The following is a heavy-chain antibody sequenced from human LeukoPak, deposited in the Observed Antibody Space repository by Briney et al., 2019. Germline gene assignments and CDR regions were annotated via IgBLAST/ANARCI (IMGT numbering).Heavy chain of an antibody. Sequence: SETLSLTCSVSGGSIRSCYWTWIRQPPGKGLEWIGYRYYSGSTTYNPSLKSRVTISVDTSKSQFSLKLISVTAADTAIYYCARVRGDFETDWGQGTLVTVSS. CDR2: RYYSGST. V-gene: IGHV4-59*01. J-gene: IGHJ1*01. CDR3: ARVRGDFETD. D-gene: IGHD3-16*01. CDR1: GGSIRSCY.